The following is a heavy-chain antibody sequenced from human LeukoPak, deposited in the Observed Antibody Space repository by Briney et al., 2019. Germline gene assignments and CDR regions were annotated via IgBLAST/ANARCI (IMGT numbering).Heavy chain of an antibody. CDR3: AREIVGATEFDY. Sequence: LPGGSLRLSCAASGFTFSSYAMHWVRQAPGKGLEWVAVISYDGSNKYYADSVKGRFTISRDNSKNTLYLQMNSLRAEDTAVYYCAREIVGATEFDYWGQGTLVTVSS. J-gene: IGHJ4*02. CDR2: ISYDGSNK. V-gene: IGHV3-30*04. CDR1: GFTFSSYA. D-gene: IGHD1-26*01.